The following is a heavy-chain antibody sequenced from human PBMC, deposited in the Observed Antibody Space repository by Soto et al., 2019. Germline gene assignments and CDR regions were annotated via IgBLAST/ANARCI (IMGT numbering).Heavy chain of an antibody. Sequence: QVQLVQSGAEVRKPGSSVTVSCKASGGTFSNYAISWVRQAPGQGLEWMGGIIPIVGTGSYAQKFQGRVNITADEPTTTAYLELSSLRFEDTAVYYCARVVILVPTASTHYYYHMDVWGPGTTVTVSS. D-gene: IGHD2-2*01. J-gene: IGHJ6*02. V-gene: IGHV1-69*01. CDR3: ARVVILVPTASTHYYYHMDV. CDR2: IIPIVGTG. CDR1: GGTFSNYA.